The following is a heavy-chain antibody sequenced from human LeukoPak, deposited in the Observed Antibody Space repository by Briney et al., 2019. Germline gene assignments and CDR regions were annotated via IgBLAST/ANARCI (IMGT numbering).Heavy chain of an antibody. D-gene: IGHD6-19*01. CDR1: EFTSSSYS. CDR3: AREREQWHAFDI. V-gene: IGHV3-21*01. CDR2: ISSSSDYI. J-gene: IGHJ3*02. Sequence: GGSLRLSCAASEFTSSSYSMNWVRQAPGKGLEWVSSISSSSDYIYYADSVKGRFTISRDNAKNSLYLQMNSLRAEDTAVYFCAREREQWHAFDIWGQGTMVTVSS.